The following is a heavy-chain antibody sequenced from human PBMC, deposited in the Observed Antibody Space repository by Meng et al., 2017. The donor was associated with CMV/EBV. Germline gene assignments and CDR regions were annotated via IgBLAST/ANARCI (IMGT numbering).Heavy chain of an antibody. V-gene: IGHV3-7*01. CDR3: AKDRKRYCSSTSCYLGTFDY. J-gene: IGHJ4*02. CDR1: GFTFSSYW. CDR2: IKQDGSEK. Sequence: GALKISCAASGFTFSSYWMSWVRQAPGKGLEWVANIKQDGSEKYYVDSVKGRFTISRDNAKNSLYLQMNSLRAEDTAVYYCAKDRKRYCSSTSCYLGTFDYWGQGTLVTVSS. D-gene: IGHD2-2*01.